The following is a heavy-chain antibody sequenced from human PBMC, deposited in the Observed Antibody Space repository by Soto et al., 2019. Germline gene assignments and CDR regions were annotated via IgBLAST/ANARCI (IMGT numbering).Heavy chain of an antibody. CDR3: LRVPVPDSGDY. V-gene: IGHV1-18*01. D-gene: IGHD2-2*01. J-gene: IGHJ4*02. CDR2: ISAYNGNT. CDR1: GYTFISYG. Sequence: QVQLVQSGAEVKKPGASVKVSCKASGYTFISYGISWVRQAPGQGFEWMGWISAYNGNTNYAQKLQGRVTMTTDTSTSTAYMVLRSLRSRYSVVYFCLRVPVPDSGDYWGQGTLVTVSS.